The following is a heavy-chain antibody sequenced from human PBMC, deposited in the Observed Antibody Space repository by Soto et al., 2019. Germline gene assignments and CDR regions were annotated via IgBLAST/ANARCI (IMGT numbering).Heavy chain of an antibody. Sequence: QVQLVESGGGLVEPGGSPRLSCAASGFSVGDNYMTWIRQAPGKGLEWLSYSSSSGGYTNYADSVKGRFTISRDNAKNSLYLQMDSLRAEDTAVYFWARSSGRRHVFTFDYGLDVWGQGTTVTVSS. J-gene: IGHJ6*02. V-gene: IGHV3-11*06. CDR1: GFSVGDNY. CDR2: SSSSGGYT. D-gene: IGHD3-16*01. CDR3: ARSSGRRHVFTFDYGLDV.